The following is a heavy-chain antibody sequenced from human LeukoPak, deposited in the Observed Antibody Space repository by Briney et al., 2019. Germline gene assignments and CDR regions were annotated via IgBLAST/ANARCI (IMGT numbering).Heavy chain of an antibody. D-gene: IGHD1-14*01. V-gene: IGHV3-15*01. CDR1: TLTFSNAW. CDR2: IKSKTDGGTT. J-gene: IGHJ5*02. Sequence: GGSLRPSCAADTLTFSNAWMSWVRQAPGKGLKWVGRIKSKTDGGTTDYAAPVKGRFTISRDDSKNTLYLQMNSLKTEDTAVYYCTTESGITTSWGQGTLVTVSS. CDR3: TTESGITTS.